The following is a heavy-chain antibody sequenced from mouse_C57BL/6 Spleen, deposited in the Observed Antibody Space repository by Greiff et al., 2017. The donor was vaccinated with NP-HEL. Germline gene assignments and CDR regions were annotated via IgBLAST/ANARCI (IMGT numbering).Heavy chain of an antibody. Sequence: VKLVESGPELVKPGASVKISCKASGYAFSSSWMNWVKQRPGKGLEWIGRIYPGDGDTNYNGKFKGKATLTADKSSSTAYMQLSSLTSEDSAVYFCANYYGSSEYFDVWGTRPTVTVSS. CDR3: ANYYGSSEYFDV. CDR1: GYAFSSSW. J-gene: IGHJ1*03. D-gene: IGHD1-1*01. CDR2: IYPGDGDT. V-gene: IGHV1-82*01.